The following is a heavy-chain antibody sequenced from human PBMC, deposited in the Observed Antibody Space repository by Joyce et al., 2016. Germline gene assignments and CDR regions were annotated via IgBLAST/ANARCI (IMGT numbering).Heavy chain of an antibody. Sequence: QVQLVESGGGVVQPGRSLRLSCAASGFVFNNYAMHWVRRAPGKGLEWVSYVSIDGSSKYYADAVKGRFTVSRDNSRNTVSLQMDSLRIEDTAQYHCVRDRARSGGWGQGTLVTVSS. V-gene: IGHV3-30-3*01. CDR2: VSIDGSSK. CDR3: VRDRARSGG. CDR1: GFVFNNYA. D-gene: IGHD3-10*01. J-gene: IGHJ4*02.